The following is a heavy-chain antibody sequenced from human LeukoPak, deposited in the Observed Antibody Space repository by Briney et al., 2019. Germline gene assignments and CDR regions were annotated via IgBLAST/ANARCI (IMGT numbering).Heavy chain of an antibody. V-gene: IGHV1-69*05. J-gene: IGHJ4*02. Sequence: GASVKVSCKASGGTFSSYAIIWVRQAPGQGLEWMGGIIPIFGTANYAQKFQGRVTITTDESTSTAYMELSSLRSEDTAVYYCARGKTYYYDSSGYYPLDYWGRGTLVTVSS. CDR2: IIPIFGTA. D-gene: IGHD3-22*01. CDR3: ARGKTYYYDSSGYYPLDY. CDR1: GGTFSSYA.